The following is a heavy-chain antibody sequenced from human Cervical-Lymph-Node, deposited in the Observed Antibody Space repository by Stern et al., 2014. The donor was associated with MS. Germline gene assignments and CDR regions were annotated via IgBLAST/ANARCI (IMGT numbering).Heavy chain of an antibody. V-gene: IGHV1-69*01. Sequence: VQLVQSGAEVKKPGSSVKVSCKASGGTFSSYVIGWVRQAPGQGLEWMGGIIPMFGTANYDEKYQDRVTITADESTSTASMDLNTLRSENTAVYYCARATGDYIWGTYRVLDSWGQGTLVIVSS. D-gene: IGHD3-16*02. CDR2: IIPMFGTA. CDR1: GGTFSSYV. J-gene: IGHJ4*02. CDR3: ARATGDYIWGTYRVLDS.